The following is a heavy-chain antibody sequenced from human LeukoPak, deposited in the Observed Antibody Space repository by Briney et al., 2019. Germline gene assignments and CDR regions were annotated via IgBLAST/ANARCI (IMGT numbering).Heavy chain of an antibody. J-gene: IGHJ1*01. D-gene: IGHD2-15*01. CDR2: IKSKTDGGTT. Sequence: GGSLRLSCAASGFTFSNAWMSWVRQAPGKGLEWVGRIKSKTDGGTTDYAAPVKGRFTISRDDSKTTLYLQMNSLKTEDTAVYYCTTSFAVVAATTAEYFQHWGQGTLVTVSS. CDR1: GFTFSNAW. CDR3: TTSFAVVAATTAEYFQH. V-gene: IGHV3-15*01.